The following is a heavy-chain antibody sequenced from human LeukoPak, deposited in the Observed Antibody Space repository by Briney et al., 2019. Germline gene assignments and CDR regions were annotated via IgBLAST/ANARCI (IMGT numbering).Heavy chain of an antibody. CDR1: RYTLTWNY. Sequence: ASVKVSCKATRYTLTWNYMQWVRQSRAKGVEWNGRINPNRGGTNYAQKFRGRVTMTRDTSTSTAYMELSRLRSDATGVYYCARGVVGYSYAADAFDIWGQGTMVTVSS. D-gene: IGHD5-18*01. J-gene: IGHJ3*02. V-gene: IGHV1-2*05. CDR2: INPNRGGT. CDR3: ARGVVGYSYAADAFDI.